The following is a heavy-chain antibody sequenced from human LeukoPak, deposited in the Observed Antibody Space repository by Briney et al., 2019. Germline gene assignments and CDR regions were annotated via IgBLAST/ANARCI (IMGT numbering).Heavy chain of an antibody. CDR1: GGSISNYY. V-gene: IGHV4-59*01. J-gene: IGHJ4*02. CDR3: ARGYASDY. CDR2: IYHSGNT. Sequence: SETLSLTCTVSGGSISNYYWSWIRQPPGKGLEWIGYIYHSGNTNYNPSLTSRVSISVDTSKNQFSLMLSSVTAADTAVYYCARGYASDYWGQGTLVTVSS. D-gene: IGHD5-12*01.